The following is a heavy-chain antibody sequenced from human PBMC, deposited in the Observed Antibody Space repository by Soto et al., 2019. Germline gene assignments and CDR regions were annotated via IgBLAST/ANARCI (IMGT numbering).Heavy chain of an antibody. J-gene: IGHJ6*02. V-gene: IGHV1-18*01. D-gene: IGHD3-22*01. Sequence: ASVKVSCKASGYTFTSYGISWVRQAPGQGLEWVGWISAYNGNSNYAQKYHGRVTMTTDTSTNTAYMEMSSLRSDDTAVYYCARDGNYYDSSGYASYYGMDVWGQGTTVTVSS. CDR2: ISAYNGNS. CDR3: ARDGNYYDSSGYASYYGMDV. CDR1: GYTFTSYG.